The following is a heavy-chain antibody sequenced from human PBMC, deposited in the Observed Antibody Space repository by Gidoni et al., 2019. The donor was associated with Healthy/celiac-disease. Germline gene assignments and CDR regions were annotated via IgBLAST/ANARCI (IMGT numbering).Heavy chain of an antibody. CDR3: AKLGGLGVLDYLDY. D-gene: IGHD6-19*01. V-gene: IGHV3-23*04. CDR1: GFTFSSYA. Sequence: EVQLVESGGGLVQPGGSLRLSCAASGFTFSSYAMTWVRQAPGKGLEWVSTISDGGSNTYYADSVKGRFTISRDNSKNTLYLQMNNLRADDTAVYFCAKLGGLGVLDYLDYWGRGSLVTVSS. CDR2: ISDGGSNT. J-gene: IGHJ4*02.